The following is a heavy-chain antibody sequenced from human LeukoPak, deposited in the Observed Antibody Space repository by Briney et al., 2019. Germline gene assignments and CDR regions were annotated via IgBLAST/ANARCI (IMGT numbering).Heavy chain of an antibody. CDR1: GFTFSNAW. CDR2: IKSKTDGGTT. D-gene: IGHD6-19*01. CDR3: TTDPAVAGTYGMDV. J-gene: IGHJ6*02. V-gene: IGHV3-15*07. Sequence: GGSLRLSCAASGFTFSNAWMNWVRQAPGKGLEWVGRIKSKTDGGTTDYAAPVKGRFTISRDDSKNTLYLQMNSLKTEDTAVYYCTTDPAVAGTYGMDVWGQGTTVTVSS.